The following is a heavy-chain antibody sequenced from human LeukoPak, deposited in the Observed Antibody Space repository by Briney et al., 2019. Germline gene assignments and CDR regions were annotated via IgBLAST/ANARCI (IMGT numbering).Heavy chain of an antibody. CDR2: INSYGSST. CDR1: GFSFRSYW. V-gene: IGHV3-74*01. J-gene: IGHJ4*01. D-gene: IGHD3-22*01. CDR3: AREDDSGGYPFDN. Sequence: GGSLRLSCAASGFSFRSYWMHWVRQAPGKGLVWVSRINSYGSSTSYADSVKGRFTISRDNAKNTLYLQMNSLTAEDTAVYYCAREDDSGGYPFDNWGHGTLVTVSS.